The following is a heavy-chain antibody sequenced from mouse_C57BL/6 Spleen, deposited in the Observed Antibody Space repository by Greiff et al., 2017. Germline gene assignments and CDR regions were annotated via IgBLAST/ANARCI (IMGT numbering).Heavy chain of an antibody. J-gene: IGHJ4*01. CDR2: IYPSDSET. CDR3: ARNYDYGDYAMDY. CDR1: GYTFTRYW. Sequence: QVQLQQPGAELVRPGSSVKLSCKASGYTFTRYWMDWVKQRPGQGLEWIGNIYPSDSETHYNQKFKDKATLTVDKSSSTAYMQLSSLTSEDSAVYYCARNYDYGDYAMDYWGQGTSVTVSS. D-gene: IGHD2-4*01. V-gene: IGHV1-61*01.